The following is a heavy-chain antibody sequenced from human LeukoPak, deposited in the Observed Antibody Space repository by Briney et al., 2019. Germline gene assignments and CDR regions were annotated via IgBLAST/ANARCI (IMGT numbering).Heavy chain of an antibody. Sequence: SETLSLTCTVSGDSISSFYWSWIRQPAGKGLEWIGYIYYSGSTNYNPSLKSRVTISVDTSKNQFSLKLSSVTAADTAVYYCARVAFEWDYYDSSGYSFRFDYWRQGTLVTVSS. D-gene: IGHD3-22*01. CDR3: ARVAFEWDYYDSSGYSFRFDY. CDR1: GDSISSFY. J-gene: IGHJ4*02. CDR2: IYYSGST. V-gene: IGHV4-59*01.